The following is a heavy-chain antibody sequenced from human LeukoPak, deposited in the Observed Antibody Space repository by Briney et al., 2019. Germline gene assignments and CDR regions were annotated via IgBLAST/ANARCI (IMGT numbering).Heavy chain of an antibody. CDR1: GFTFSAYA. D-gene: IGHD1-26*01. V-gene: IGHV3-23*01. CDR2: ISGSGGST. CDR3: AKGDSGSYAVDY. J-gene: IGHJ4*02. Sequence: GGSLRLSCAASGFTFSAYAMSWVRQAPGKGPEWVSAISGSGGSTYYADSVKGRFTISRDNSKNTLYLQMNSLRAEDTAVYYCAKGDSGSYAVDYWGQGTLVTVSS.